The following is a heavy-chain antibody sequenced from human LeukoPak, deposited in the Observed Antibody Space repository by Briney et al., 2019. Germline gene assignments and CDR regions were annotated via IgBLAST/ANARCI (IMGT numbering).Heavy chain of an antibody. D-gene: IGHD5-12*01. CDR1: GYPFSGYY. CDR3: ARDPSNSGYDYLYYFDY. Sequence: ASVKVSCKASGYPFSGYYMHWVRQAPGQGLEWMGWINPNNGGTNYAQKFQGRVTMTRDMSISTAYMELSRLRSDDTAVYYCARDPSNSGYDYLYYFDYWGQGTLVTVSS. J-gene: IGHJ4*02. CDR2: INPNNGGT. V-gene: IGHV1-2*02.